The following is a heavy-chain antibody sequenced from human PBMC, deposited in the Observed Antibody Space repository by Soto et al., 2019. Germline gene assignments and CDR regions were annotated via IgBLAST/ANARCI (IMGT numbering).Heavy chain of an antibody. V-gene: IGHV4-30-2*01. D-gene: IGHD4-17*01. J-gene: IGHJ6*02. CDR2: IYHSGYT. CDR1: GGSISSDGYS. Sequence: QLQLQESGSGLVKPSQTLSLTCAVSGGSISSDGYSWSWIRQPPGKGLEWIGYIYHSGYTYYNPSLKSRVTISVDRSKNQFSLKLSSVTAADTAVYYCARAHYGDYGYGMDVWGQGTTVTVSS. CDR3: ARAHYGDYGYGMDV.